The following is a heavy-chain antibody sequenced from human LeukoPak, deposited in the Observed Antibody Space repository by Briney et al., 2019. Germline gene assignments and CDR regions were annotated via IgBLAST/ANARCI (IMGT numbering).Heavy chain of an antibody. J-gene: IGHJ4*02. CDR1: GGSISSYY. Sequence: SETLSLTCTVSGGSISSYYWSWIRQPPGKGLEWLGYIYHSGSTYYNPSLKSRVTISVDRSKNQFSLKLSSVTAADTAVYYCARAGGYGGNSAPFDYWGQGTLVTVSS. CDR2: IYHSGST. V-gene: IGHV4-59*01. D-gene: IGHD4-23*01. CDR3: ARAGGYGGNSAPFDY.